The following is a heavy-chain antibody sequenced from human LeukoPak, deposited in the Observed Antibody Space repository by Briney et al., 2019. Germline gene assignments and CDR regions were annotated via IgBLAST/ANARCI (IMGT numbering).Heavy chain of an antibody. CDR1: GYSFTSYW. D-gene: IGHD6-6*01. V-gene: IGHV5-51*03. J-gene: IGHJ5*02. CDR3: ARTESVDSSLGWFDP. Sequence: GESLKISCKGSGYSFTSYWIGWVRQMPGKGLVWMGIIYPGDSDTRYSPSFQGQVTISADKSISTAYLQWSSLKASDTAMYYCARTESVDSSLGWFDPWGQGTLVTVSS. CDR2: IYPGDSDT.